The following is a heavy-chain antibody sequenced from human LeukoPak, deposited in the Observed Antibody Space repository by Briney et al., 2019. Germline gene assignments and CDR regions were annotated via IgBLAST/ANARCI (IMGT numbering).Heavy chain of an antibody. V-gene: IGHV1-2*02. CDR3: ARDRVGCGWPRPYYFEF. J-gene: IGHJ4*02. CDR2: MNPNTGAT. D-gene: IGHD6-19*01. Sequence: ASVKVSCKPSGYTFTGYYLHWVRQAPGQALEWMGWMNPNTGATMYAQNFQDTISLSRDTSSSTAYMDLTSLRSDDTAVYFCARDRVGCGWPRPYYFEFWGQGTLVTVSS. CDR1: GYTFTGYY.